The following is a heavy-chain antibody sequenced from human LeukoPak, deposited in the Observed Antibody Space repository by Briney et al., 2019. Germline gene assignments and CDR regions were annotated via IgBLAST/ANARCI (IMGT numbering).Heavy chain of an antibody. J-gene: IGHJ4*02. Sequence: GGSLRLSCAASGFTLNSYGMHWARQAPGKGLEGVAFIRYDGKNQYYADSVKGRFTISRDNSKNMLYLQMSSLTAEDTAVFYCAKDPSGTGWYVDDWGQGTLVTVSS. CDR1: GFTLNSYG. V-gene: IGHV3-30*02. CDR3: AKDPSGTGWYVDD. D-gene: IGHD6-19*01. CDR2: IRYDGKNQ.